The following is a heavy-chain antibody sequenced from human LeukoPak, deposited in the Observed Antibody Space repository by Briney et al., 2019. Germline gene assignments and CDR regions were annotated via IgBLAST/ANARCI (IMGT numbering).Heavy chain of an antibody. D-gene: IGHD5-18*01. V-gene: IGHV3-53*01. Sequence: GGSLRLSCAASGITVSTNYMSWVRQAPGKGLEWVSVIYSGGSTYYADSVKGRFTISRDNSKNTLYLQMNSLRAEDTAVYYCARDIPPRGYSYGYYYYGMDVWGQGTTVTVSS. CDR1: GITVSTNY. CDR3: ARDIPPRGYSYGYYYYGMDV. J-gene: IGHJ6*02. CDR2: IYSGGST.